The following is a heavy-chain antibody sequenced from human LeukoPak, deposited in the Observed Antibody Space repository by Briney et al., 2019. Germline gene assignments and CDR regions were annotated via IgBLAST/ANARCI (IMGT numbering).Heavy chain of an antibody. CDR3: ARVGGSSSWYSGWFDP. CDR1: GGSISSSNW. Sequence: SETLSLTCAVSGGSISSSNWWSWVRQPPGKGLEWIGEIYHSGSTNYSPSLKSRVTISVDKSKNQFSLKLSSVTAADTAVYYCARVGGSSSWYSGWFDPWGQGTLVTVSS. J-gene: IGHJ5*02. D-gene: IGHD6-13*01. CDR2: IYHSGST. V-gene: IGHV4-4*02.